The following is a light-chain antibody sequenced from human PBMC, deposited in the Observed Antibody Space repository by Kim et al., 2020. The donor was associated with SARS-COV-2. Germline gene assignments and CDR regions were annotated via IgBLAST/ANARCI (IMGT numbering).Light chain of an antibody. CDR1: SSLVDKYNY. CDR3: TSYTGAVTLV. V-gene: IGLV2-14*03. Sequence: PSFAITGTSTSSLVDKYNYVSCYHHRPDNDPRRIIYDVSHRPSGVSTRFSGSMSVNTASLTLSGLQDADEADYYCTSYTGAVTLVFGGGTQLTVL. CDR2: DVS. J-gene: IGLJ2*01.